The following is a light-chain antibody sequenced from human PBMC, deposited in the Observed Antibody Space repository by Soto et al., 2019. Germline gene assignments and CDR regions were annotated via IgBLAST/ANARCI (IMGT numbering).Light chain of an antibody. Sequence: DIQMTQSPSSLSASVGDTVTMTCRASQSIALSVNWYQQKPGKAPKLLIYVAFTLESGVPSRFSGSGSGTEFTLTIRSLQPEDFATYYWQQSFRSTITFGQGTRLE. V-gene: IGKV1-39*01. CDR1: QSIALS. CDR3: QQSFRSTIT. J-gene: IGKJ5*01. CDR2: VAF.